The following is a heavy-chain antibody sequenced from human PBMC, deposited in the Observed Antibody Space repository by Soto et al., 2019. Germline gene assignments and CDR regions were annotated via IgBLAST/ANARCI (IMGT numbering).Heavy chain of an antibody. Sequence: GGSLRLSCAASGFTFSSYAMSWVRQAPGKGLEWVSAISGSGGSTYYADSVKGRFTISRDNSKNTLYLQMNSLRAEDTAVYYCAKDTFREYSYGQTPFDYWGQGTLVTVSS. D-gene: IGHD5-18*01. J-gene: IGHJ4*02. CDR2: ISGSGGST. V-gene: IGHV3-23*01. CDR1: GFTFSSYA. CDR3: AKDTFREYSYGQTPFDY.